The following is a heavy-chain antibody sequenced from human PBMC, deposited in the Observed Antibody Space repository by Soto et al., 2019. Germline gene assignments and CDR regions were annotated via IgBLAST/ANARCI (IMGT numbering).Heavy chain of an antibody. V-gene: IGHV4-59*01. CDR3: ARGRTGYSSSWYFDY. J-gene: IGHJ4*02. CDR1: GGSISSYY. Sequence: QVQLQESGPGLVKPSETLSLTCTVSGGSISSYYWSWIRQPPGKGLEWIGYIYYSGSTNYNPSLKSRVTXSXXXXXNQFSLKLSSVTAADTAVYYCARGRTGYSSSWYFDYWGQGTLVTVSS. D-gene: IGHD6-13*01. CDR2: IYYSGST.